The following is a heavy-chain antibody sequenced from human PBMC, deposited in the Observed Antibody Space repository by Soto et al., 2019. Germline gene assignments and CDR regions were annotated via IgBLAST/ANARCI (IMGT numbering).Heavy chain of an antibody. CDR1: GGSISSGGYY. Sequence: SETLSLTCTVSGGSISSGGYYWSWIRQHPGKGLEWIGYIYYSGSTYYNPSLKSRVTISVDTSKNQFSLKLSSVTAADTAVYYCARNDFWSGYPKSYYFDYWGQGTLVTVSS. CDR3: ARNDFWSGYPKSYYFDY. V-gene: IGHV4-31*03. J-gene: IGHJ4*02. D-gene: IGHD3-3*01. CDR2: IYYSGST.